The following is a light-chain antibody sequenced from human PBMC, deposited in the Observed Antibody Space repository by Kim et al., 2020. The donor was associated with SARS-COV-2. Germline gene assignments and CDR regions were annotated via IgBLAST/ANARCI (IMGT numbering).Light chain of an antibody. CDR3: GTWDSGVTSGGL. CDR1: CSHSASNN. CDR2: DND. Sequence: KDAISCFGSCSHSASNNVSWYQHVPGTVPRLLIYDNDKRPSGIPDRFSGSKSGASATLAITGLQTGDEAIYYCGTWDSGVTSGGLFGGGTKVTVL. V-gene: IGLV1-51*01. J-gene: IGLJ2*01.